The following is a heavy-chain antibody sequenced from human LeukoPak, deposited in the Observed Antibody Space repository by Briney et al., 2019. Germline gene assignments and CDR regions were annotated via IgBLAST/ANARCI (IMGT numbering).Heavy chain of an antibody. D-gene: IGHD3-22*01. CDR3: AKDLTTYYCDSSGYYYHY. J-gene: IGHJ4*02. CDR1: GFTFSSYA. Sequence: GGSLRLSCAASGFTFSSYAMSWVRQAPGKGLEWVSAISGSGGSPYYADSVKGRFTISRDNSKNTLYLQMNSLRAEDTAVYYCAKDLTTYYCDSSGYYYHYWGQGTLVTVSS. V-gene: IGHV3-23*01. CDR2: ISGSGGSP.